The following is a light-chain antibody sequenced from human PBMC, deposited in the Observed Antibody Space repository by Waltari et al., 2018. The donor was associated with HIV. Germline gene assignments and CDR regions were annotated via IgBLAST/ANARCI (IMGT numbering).Light chain of an antibody. CDR3: NSRDSSGNHLV. V-gene: IGLV3-19*01. CDR1: SLRSYY. CDR2: GKN. Sequence: SSELTQDPAVSVALGQTVRITCQGDSLRSYYASWYQQKPGQAPVLVIYGKNNRPSGIPYRFSGSYAGNTASLTITGAQAEDEADYYCNSRDSSGNHLVFGGGTKLTVL. J-gene: IGLJ2*01.